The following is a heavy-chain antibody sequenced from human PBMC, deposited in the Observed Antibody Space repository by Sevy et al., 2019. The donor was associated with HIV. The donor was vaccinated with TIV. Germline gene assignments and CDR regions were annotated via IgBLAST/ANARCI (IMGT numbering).Heavy chain of an antibody. J-gene: IGHJ6*02. CDR3: ARQYCSGGSCYQFSNYYYGMDV. D-gene: IGHD2-15*01. CDR1: GGSISSSSYY. Sequence: SENLSLTCTVSGGSISSSSYYWGWIRQPPGKGLEWIGSIYYSGSTYYNPSLKSRVTISVDTSKNQFSLKLSSVTAADTAVYYCARQYCSGGSCYQFSNYYYGMDVWGQGTTVTVSS. CDR2: IYYSGST. V-gene: IGHV4-39*01.